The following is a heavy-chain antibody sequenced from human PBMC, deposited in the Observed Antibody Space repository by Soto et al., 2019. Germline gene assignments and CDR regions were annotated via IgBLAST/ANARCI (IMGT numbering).Heavy chain of an antibody. Sequence: QVQLVQSGAEVKKPGSSVKVSCKASGGTFSSYAISWVRQAPGQGLEWMGGIIPIFGTANYAQKFQGRVTITADESTSTAYMELSSLRSEDTAVYYCASNNSTNYDFWSGYYYYYGMDVWGQGTTVTVS. J-gene: IGHJ6*02. CDR2: IIPIFGTA. V-gene: IGHV1-69*01. CDR1: GGTFSSYA. CDR3: ASNNSTNYDFWSGYYYYYGMDV. D-gene: IGHD3-3*01.